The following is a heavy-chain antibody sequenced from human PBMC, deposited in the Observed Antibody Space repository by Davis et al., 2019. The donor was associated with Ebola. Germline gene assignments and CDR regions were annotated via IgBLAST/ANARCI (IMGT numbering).Heavy chain of an antibody. J-gene: IGHJ4*02. D-gene: IGHD2-2*01. V-gene: IGHV5-51*01. CDR1: GYSFTSYW. Sequence: GESLKISCKGSGYSFTSYWIGWVRQMPGKGLEWMGIIYPGDSDTRYSPSFQGQVTISADKSISTAYLQWSSLKASDTAMYYCARHGGYCSSTSCIGGFDYWGQGTLVTVSS. CDR3: ARHGGYCSSTSCIGGFDY. CDR2: IYPGDSDT.